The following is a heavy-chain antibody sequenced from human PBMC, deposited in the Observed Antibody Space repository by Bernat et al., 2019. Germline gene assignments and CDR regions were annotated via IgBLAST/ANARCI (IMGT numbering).Heavy chain of an antibody. Sequence: QVQLVESGGGVVQPGRSLRLSCAASGFTFSSYGMHWVRQAPGKGLEWVAVIWYDGSNKYYADSVKGRFTISRDNSKNTLYLQMNSLRAEDTAVYYCAKRVQNGASFDYWGQGTLVSVSS. CDR3: AKRVQNGASFDY. CDR1: GFTFSSYG. V-gene: IGHV3-33*06. J-gene: IGHJ4*02. CDR2: IWYDGSNK. D-gene: IGHD2-8*01.